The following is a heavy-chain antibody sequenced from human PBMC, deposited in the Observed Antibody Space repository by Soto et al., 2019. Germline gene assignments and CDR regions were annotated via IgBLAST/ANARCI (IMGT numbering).Heavy chain of an antibody. V-gene: IGHV1-46*01. Sequence: ASVKVSCKASGYTFTSYYMYWVRQAPGQGLEWMGIINPSGGSTSYAQKFQGRVTMTSDTSTSTVYMELSSLRSEDTAVYYCASRIEPHMVRGEPELYGMDVWGQGTTVTVSS. J-gene: IGHJ6*02. CDR3: ASRIEPHMVRGEPELYGMDV. CDR1: GYTFTSYY. CDR2: INPSGGST. D-gene: IGHD3-10*01.